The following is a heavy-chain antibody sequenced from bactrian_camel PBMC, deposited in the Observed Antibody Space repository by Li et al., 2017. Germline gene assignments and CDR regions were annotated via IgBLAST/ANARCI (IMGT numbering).Heavy chain of an antibody. J-gene: IGHJ6*01. CDR3: ASDLAWVGRHIFGY. CDR2: IYSVGTYT. V-gene: IGHV3S7*01. Sequence: HVQLVESGGGLVQPGGSLRLSCAASGFTFSGYAMNWVRQAPGKGLEWVFSIYSVGTYTTYADSVKGRFTISRDNAKNMVYLQLNSLKPEDTAVYYCASDLAWVGRHIFGYWGQGTQVTVS. CDR1: GFTFSGYA. D-gene: IGHD5*01.